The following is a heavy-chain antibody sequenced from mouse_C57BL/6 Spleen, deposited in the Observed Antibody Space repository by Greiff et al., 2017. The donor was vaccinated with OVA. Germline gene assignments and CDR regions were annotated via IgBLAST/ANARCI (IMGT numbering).Heavy chain of an antibody. Sequence: VKVVESGPGLVAPSQSLSITCTVSGFSLTSYGVDWVRQSPGKGLEWLGVIWGVGSTNYNSALKSRLSISKDNSKSQVFLKMNSLQTDDTAMYYCASDRDGSPFAYWGQGTLVTVSA. CDR2: IWGVGST. J-gene: IGHJ3*01. V-gene: IGHV2-6*01. CDR1: GFSLTSYG. D-gene: IGHD2-3*01. CDR3: ASDRDGSPFAY.